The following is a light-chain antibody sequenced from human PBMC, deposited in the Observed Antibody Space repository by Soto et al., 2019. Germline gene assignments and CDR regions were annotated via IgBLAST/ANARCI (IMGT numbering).Light chain of an antibody. J-gene: IGKJ1*01. CDR1: QSISSW. CDR3: QQYNRYSWT. Sequence: DIQMTQSPSTLSASVGDRVTITCRASQSISSWLAWYQQKPGKAPKLLIYKASSLESGVPSRFSGSGSGTECTLTISSVQPDDFATYYCQQYNRYSWTFGQGTKVEIK. CDR2: KAS. V-gene: IGKV1-5*03.